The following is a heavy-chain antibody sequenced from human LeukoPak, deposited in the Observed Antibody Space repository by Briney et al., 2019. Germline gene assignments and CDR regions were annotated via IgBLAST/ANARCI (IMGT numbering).Heavy chain of an antibody. Sequence: ASVKVSCKASGYTFTSYYMRWVRQAPGQGLEWMGIINPSGGSTSYAQKFQGRVTMTRDTSTSTVYMELSSLRSEDTAVYYCARGALAYCGGDCYSGDDYWGQGTLVTVSS. V-gene: IGHV1-46*01. CDR3: ARGALAYCGGDCYSGDDY. CDR2: INPSGGST. J-gene: IGHJ4*02. D-gene: IGHD2-21*01. CDR1: GYTFTSYY.